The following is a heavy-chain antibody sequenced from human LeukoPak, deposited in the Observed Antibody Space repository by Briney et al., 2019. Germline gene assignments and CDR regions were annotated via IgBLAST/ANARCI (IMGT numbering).Heavy chain of an antibody. J-gene: IGHJ4*02. D-gene: IGHD1-26*01. Sequence: PGGSLRLSCAASGFTFSNYWMHWVRQTPGKGLEWVSRIIRDGSSTIYADSVKGRFTISRDNAKNTLFLQMNSLRAEDTAVYYCATDGSLPAYWGQGTPVTVSS. V-gene: IGHV3-74*01. CDR2: IIRDGSST. CDR1: GFTFSNYW. CDR3: ATDGSLPAY.